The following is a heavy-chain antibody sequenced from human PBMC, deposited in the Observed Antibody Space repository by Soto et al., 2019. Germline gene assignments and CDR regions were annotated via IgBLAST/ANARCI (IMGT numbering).Heavy chain of an antibody. Sequence: QVQLRESGPGLMKPSETLYLTCAVSGGSVGSDNWWNWVRQTPGKGVEWIGAIHRTGSTHYSPSLKMRVTHSVTKSKNPFSLSLNSVTAADTAFYFCAKNGPSSLAGWGEGTTVNVSS. CDR3: AKNGPSSLAG. CDR2: IHRTGST. V-gene: IGHV4-4*02. J-gene: IGHJ6*04. CDR1: GGSVGSDNW. D-gene: IGHD1-1*01.